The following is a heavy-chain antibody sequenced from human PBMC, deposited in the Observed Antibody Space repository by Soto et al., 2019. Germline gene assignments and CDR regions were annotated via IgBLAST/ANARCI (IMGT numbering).Heavy chain of an antibody. D-gene: IGHD6-13*01. CDR3: ARDVPSSSYFDY. Sequence: PSETLSLTCTVSGGSISGHYWSWIRQPPGKGLEWIGYVYYSGTTNYNPSLKSRVTISVDTSKNQFSLNLRSVTAADTAVYFCARDVPSSSYFDYWGQGALVTV. CDR2: VYYSGTT. CDR1: GGSISGHY. J-gene: IGHJ4*02. V-gene: IGHV4-59*11.